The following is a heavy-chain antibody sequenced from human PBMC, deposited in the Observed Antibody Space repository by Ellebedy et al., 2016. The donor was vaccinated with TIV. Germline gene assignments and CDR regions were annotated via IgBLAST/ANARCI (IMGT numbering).Heavy chain of an antibody. V-gene: IGHV3-48*04. D-gene: IGHD1-26*01. CDR3: AILVGPFPEGFDP. J-gene: IGHJ5*02. CDR2: ISSSSSTI. CDR1: GFTFSSFA. Sequence: GESLKISCAASGFTFSSFAMGWVRQAPGKGLEWVSYISSSSSTIYYADSVKGRFTISRDNAKNSLYLQMNSLRAEDTAVYYCAILVGPFPEGFDPWGQGTLVTVSS.